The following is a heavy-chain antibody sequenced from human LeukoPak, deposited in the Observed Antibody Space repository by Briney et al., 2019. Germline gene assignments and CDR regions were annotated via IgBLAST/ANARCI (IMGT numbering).Heavy chain of an antibody. CDR2: IYSGGST. CDR1: GFTVSSNY. CDR3: ASCAVTARSFDY. V-gene: IGHV3-53*01. J-gene: IGHJ4*02. D-gene: IGHD2-21*02. Sequence: GGSLRLSCAASGFTVSSNYMSWVRQAPGKGLEWVSVIYSGGSTYYADSVKGRFTISRDNSKNTLYLQMNSLRAEDTAVYYCASCAVTARSFDYWGQGTLVTVSS.